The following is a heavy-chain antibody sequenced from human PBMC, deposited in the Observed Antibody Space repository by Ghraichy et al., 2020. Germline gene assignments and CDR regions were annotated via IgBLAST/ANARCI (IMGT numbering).Heavy chain of an antibody. J-gene: IGHJ3*02. V-gene: IGHV3-21*01. CDR3: ARDVRLPRSFDI. Sequence: GGSRRLSCAASGFTFSSYSMNWVRQAPGKGLEWVSSISSSNSYIYYADSVKGRFTISRDNAKNSLYLQMNSLRAEDTAVYYCARDVRLPRSFDIWGQGTMVTVSS. CDR2: ISSSNSYI. CDR1: GFTFSSYS. D-gene: IGHD5-18*01.